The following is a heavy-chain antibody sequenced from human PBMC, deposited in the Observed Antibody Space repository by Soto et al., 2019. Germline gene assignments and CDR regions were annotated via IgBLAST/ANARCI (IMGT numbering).Heavy chain of an antibody. J-gene: IGHJ5*02. Sequence: PSETLSLTCTLSAGSISGYSWRWLRQPPGKGLEWIGHIYYSRRTFKNPSPQRRLTMSVDTSKNQFSLKLSSVTAADKAVYYCARDTAFKFHDSRNYDPHFDPWGQGTLVTVSS. CDR3: ARDTAFKFHDSRNYDPHFDP. V-gene: IGHV4-30-4*01. CDR2: IYYSRRT. D-gene: IGHD3-22*01. CDR1: AGSISGYS.